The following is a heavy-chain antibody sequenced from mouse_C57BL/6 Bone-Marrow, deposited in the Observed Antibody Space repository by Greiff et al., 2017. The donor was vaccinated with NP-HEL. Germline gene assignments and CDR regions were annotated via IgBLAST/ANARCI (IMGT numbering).Heavy chain of an antibody. V-gene: IGHV2-2*01. CDR1: GFSLTSYG. J-gene: IGHJ4*01. CDR2: IWSGGST. CDR3: ASSIYYYGSSYVKAMDY. Sequence: VKLVESGPGLVQPSQSLSITCTVSGFSLTSYGVHWVRQSPGKGLEWLGVIWSGGSTDYNAAFISRLSISKDNSKSQVFFKMNSLQADDTAIYYCASSIYYYGSSYVKAMDYWGQGTSVTVSS. D-gene: IGHD1-1*01.